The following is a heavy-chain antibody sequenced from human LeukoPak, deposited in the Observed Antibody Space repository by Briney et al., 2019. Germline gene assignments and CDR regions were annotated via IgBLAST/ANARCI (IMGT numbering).Heavy chain of an antibody. CDR3: ARGRTVTGAKYYFDY. D-gene: IGHD3/OR15-3a*01. CDR2: TRSKLYGGAP. Sequence: PGRSLRLSCLASGFTFADYGLGWVRQAPGMGLEWVAFTRSKLYGGAPEYDASVGGRFSVSREDSTSIAYLQMNSLKTEDTAVYYCARGRTVTGAKYYFDYWSQGTLVTASS. CDR1: GFTFADYG. V-gene: IGHV3-49*04. J-gene: IGHJ4*02.